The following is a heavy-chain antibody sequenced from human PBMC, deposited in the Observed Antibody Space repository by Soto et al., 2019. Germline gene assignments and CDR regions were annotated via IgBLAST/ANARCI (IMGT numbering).Heavy chain of an antibody. V-gene: IGHV2-5*02. CDR3: AHLQKTYDFWSGYSYVFDI. CDR2: IYWDDDK. J-gene: IGHJ3*02. D-gene: IGHD3-3*01. CDR1: GFSLSTSGVG. Sequence: GPTLVNPTQTLTLTCTFSGFSLSTSGVGVGWIRQPPGKALEWLALIYWDDDKRYSPSLKSRLTITKDTSKNQGVVTMTNMDPVDTATYSCAHLQKTYDFWSGYSYVFDIWGQGTMVTVSS.